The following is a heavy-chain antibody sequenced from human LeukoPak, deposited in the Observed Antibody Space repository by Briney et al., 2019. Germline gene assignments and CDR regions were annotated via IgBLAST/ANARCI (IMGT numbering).Heavy chain of an antibody. CDR1: GGSFSTVGDY. V-gene: IGHV4-31*03. CDR2: IYYSGTT. Sequence: SETLSLTCTVSGGSFSTVGDYWSWIRQRPGQSLEWIGYIYYSGTTYYSASLKTRVNISLDMSKNQFSLKLNSVTAADTAVYYCTRHSRYERDWSQGTLVTVSS. CDR3: TRHSRYERD. J-gene: IGHJ4*02. D-gene: IGHD5-12*01.